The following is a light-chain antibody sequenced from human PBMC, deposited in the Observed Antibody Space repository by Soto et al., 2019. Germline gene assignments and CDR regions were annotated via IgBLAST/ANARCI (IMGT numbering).Light chain of an antibody. CDR1: QSVSSSY. CDR3: QQYGSSPDT. Sequence: EIVLTQSPGTLSLSPGERATLSCRASQSVSSSYLAWYQQQPGQAPRLLIYGASSRATGIPDRFSGSGSGTEFTLTISRLESEDFAVYYCQQYGSSPDTFGQGTKLEIK. CDR2: GAS. V-gene: IGKV3-20*01. J-gene: IGKJ2*01.